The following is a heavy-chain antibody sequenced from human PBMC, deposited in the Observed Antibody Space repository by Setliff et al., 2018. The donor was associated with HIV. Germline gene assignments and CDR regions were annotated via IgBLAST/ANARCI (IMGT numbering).Heavy chain of an antibody. J-gene: IGHJ4*02. D-gene: IGHD4-17*01. Sequence: KPSETLSLTCTVSGGSISSSSYYWDWIRQPPGKNLEWVGSIFYTGSTNYRPSLESRVIVSLDTSKNQFSLKLSSVTAADTAVYYCTRRDVTTGMDSWGPGILVTVSS. CDR1: GGSISSSSYY. CDR3: TRRDVTTGMDS. V-gene: IGHV4-39*01. CDR2: IFYTGST.